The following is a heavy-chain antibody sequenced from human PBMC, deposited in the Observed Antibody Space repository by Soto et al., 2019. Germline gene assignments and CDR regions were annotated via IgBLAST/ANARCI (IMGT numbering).Heavy chain of an antibody. Sequence: GASVKVSCKASGYTFTGYYMHWVRQAPGQGLEWMGWINPNSGNTGYAQKFQGRVTMTRNTSISTAYMELSSLRSEDTAVYYCARLQDGLGNYDFWSGYLAYYYGMDVWGQGTTVTVSS. V-gene: IGHV1-8*02. CDR2: INPNSGNT. CDR3: ARLQDGLGNYDFWSGYLAYYYGMDV. D-gene: IGHD3-3*01. CDR1: GYTFTGYY. J-gene: IGHJ6*02.